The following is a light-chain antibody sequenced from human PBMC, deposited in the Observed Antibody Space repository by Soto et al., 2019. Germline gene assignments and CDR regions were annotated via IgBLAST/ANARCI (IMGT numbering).Light chain of an antibody. V-gene: IGKV3-15*01. CDR3: QQYGSSPT. CDR2: DAS. Sequence: ILMTQSPATLSVSPGERATLSCRASQSVSSNLAWYQQTPGQPPRLLIYDASTRATGIPARFSGSGSGTDFTLTISRLEPEDFAVYYCQQYGSSPTFGQGTKVDIK. J-gene: IGKJ1*01. CDR1: QSVSSN.